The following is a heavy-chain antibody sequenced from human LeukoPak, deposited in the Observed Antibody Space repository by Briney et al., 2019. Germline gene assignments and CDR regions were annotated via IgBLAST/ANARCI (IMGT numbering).Heavy chain of an antibody. CDR2: INHSGST. J-gene: IGHJ4*02. CDR1: SGSFSGYY. D-gene: IGHD1-20*01. V-gene: IGHV4-34*01. Sequence: SETLSLTCAVYSGSFSGYYWSWIRQPPGKGLEWIGEINHSGSTNYNPSLKSRVTISVDTSKNQFSLKLSSVTAAATAVYFCARGLDNWNVYIFDYWGLGTLVTVSS. CDR3: ARGLDNWNVYIFDY.